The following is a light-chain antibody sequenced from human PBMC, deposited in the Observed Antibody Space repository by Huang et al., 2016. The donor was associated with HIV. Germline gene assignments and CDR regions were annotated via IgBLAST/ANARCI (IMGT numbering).Light chain of an antibody. CDR3: LQYINWPRT. J-gene: IGKJ2*01. V-gene: IGKV3-15*01. CDR2: GAS. Sequence: EMVMTQSPDTLSVYPGESVTLSCRASQGISNNLAWDQHKPGQAPRLLIHGASTRAAGSPARFSGRGSEIAFSLTINSLQSEDSAVYYCLQYINWPRTCGQGTKLEIK. CDR1: QGISNN.